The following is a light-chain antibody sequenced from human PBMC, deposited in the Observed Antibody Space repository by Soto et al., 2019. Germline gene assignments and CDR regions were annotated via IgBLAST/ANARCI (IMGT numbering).Light chain of an antibody. CDR3: QQYASSPALT. CDR1: QTVLNNY. Sequence: EIVLTQSPGTLSLSPGERATLSCRASQTVLNNYLTWYQQKPGQPPRRLIYGASNRATGIPDRFSGSGSGTDFTLTISRLEPEDFAVYYCQQYASSPALTFGGGTKVDIK. CDR2: GAS. J-gene: IGKJ4*01. V-gene: IGKV3-20*01.